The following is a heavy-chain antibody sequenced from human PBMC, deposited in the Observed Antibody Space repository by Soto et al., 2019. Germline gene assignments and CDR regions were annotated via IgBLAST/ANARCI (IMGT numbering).Heavy chain of an antibody. CDR2: ISAYNGNT. D-gene: IGHD3-3*01. J-gene: IGHJ5*02. CDR1: GYTFTSYG. CDR3: ARDWPSYYETSNWFDP. V-gene: IGHV1-18*01. Sequence: GASVKVSCKASGYTFTSYGISWVRQAPGQGLEWMGWISAYNGNTNYAQKLQGRVTMTTDTSTSTAYMELRSLRSDDTAVYYCARDWPSYYETSNWFDPWGQGTLITVSS.